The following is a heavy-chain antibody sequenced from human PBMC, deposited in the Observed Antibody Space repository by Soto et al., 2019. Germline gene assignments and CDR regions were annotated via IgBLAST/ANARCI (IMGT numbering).Heavy chain of an antibody. J-gene: IGHJ6*02. CDR3: AREGPRPYYYYGMDV. V-gene: IGHV1-18*01. CDR2: ISGYNGNT. Sequence: QVQLVQSGAEVKKPGASVKVSCKSSVYTFSMSGISWVRQAPGQGLEWMGWISGYNGNTNYEQKLQDRVTMTTDTSTNTAYMELRSRRSDDTAVYYCAREGPRPYYYYGMDVWGQGTTVTVSS. CDR1: VYTFSMSG.